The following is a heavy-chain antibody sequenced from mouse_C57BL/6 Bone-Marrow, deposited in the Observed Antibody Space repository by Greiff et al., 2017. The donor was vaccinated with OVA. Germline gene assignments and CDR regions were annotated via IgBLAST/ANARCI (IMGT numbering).Heavy chain of an antibody. D-gene: IGHD2-3*01. CDR2: IYPGSGST. J-gene: IGHJ1*03. Sequence: QVQLQQPGAELVKPGASVKMSCKASGYTFTSYWITWVKQRPGQGLEWIGDIYPGSGSTNYNEKFKSKATLTVDTSSSTAYMQLSSLTSEDSAVYYCARRGGIYDGYCDWYYDVWGTGTTVTVAS. V-gene: IGHV1-55*01. CDR3: ARRGGIYDGYCDWYYDV. CDR1: GYTFTSYW.